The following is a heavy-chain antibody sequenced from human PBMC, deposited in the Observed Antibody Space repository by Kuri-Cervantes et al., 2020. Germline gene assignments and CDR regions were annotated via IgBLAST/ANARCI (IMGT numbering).Heavy chain of an antibody. J-gene: IGHJ4*02. CDR3: ARSDVRGGYSYGPFDY. D-gene: IGHD5-18*01. Sequence: SVKVSCKASGGTFSSYAISWVRQAPGQGLEWMGGIIPIFGTANYAQKFQGRVTITTDESTSTAYMELSSLRSEDTAVYYCARSDVRGGYSYGPFDYWGQGTLVTVSS. CDR1: GGTFSSYA. V-gene: IGHV1-69*05. CDR2: IIPIFGTA.